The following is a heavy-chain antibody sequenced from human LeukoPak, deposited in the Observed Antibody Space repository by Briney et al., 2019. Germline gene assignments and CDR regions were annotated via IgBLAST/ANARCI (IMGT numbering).Heavy chain of an antibody. CDR1: GFTVSDNY. V-gene: IGHV3-53*01. D-gene: IGHD4-17*01. Sequence: GGSLRLSCAASGFTVSDNYMSWVRQAPGKGLEWVSTINGDGTRTYYAVSSNGRFIISRDNSMNTLYLQMNGLRAEDTAVYYCARDSDYGDGVWGQGTLVTVSS. CDR2: INGDGTRT. CDR3: ARDSDYGDGV. J-gene: IGHJ4*02.